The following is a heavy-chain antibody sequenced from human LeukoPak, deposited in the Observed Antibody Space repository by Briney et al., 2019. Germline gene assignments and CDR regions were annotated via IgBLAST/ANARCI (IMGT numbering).Heavy chain of an antibody. CDR3: VKEAYYGWGSSPTFYFDY. D-gene: IGHD3-10*01. J-gene: IGHJ4*02. CDR2: ISHDVKTT. CDR1: GFSFSDSV. Sequence: GGSLRLSCVASGFSFSDSVIHWVRQAPGKGLEWVAVISHDVKTTYYADSAKGRFTISRDNSRNTVFLQVNRLRPEDMAVYYCVKEAYYGWGSSPTFYFDYWGQGTRVTVSS. V-gene: IGHV3-30*04.